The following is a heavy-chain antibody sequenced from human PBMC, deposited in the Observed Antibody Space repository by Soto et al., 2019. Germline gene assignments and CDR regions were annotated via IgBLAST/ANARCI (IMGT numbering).Heavy chain of an antibody. J-gene: IGHJ4*02. Sequence: GGSLRLSCAASGFTSSSFEMNWVRQAPGKGLEWISYISSSGRTIYYADSVKGRFTISRDNVKYSLFLQMNSLRAEDTAAYYCVRDIAMVRGVIRDYWGQGTLDTVSS. D-gene: IGHD3-10*01. CDR1: GFTSSSFE. V-gene: IGHV3-48*03. CDR3: VRDIAMVRGVIRDY. CDR2: ISSSGRTI.